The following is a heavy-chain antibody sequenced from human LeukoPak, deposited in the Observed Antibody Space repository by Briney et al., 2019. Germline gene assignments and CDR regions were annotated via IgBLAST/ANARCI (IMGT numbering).Heavy chain of an antibody. Sequence: ASVKVSCKASGYTFTSYAMNWVRQAPGQGLEWMGWINTNTGNPTYAQGFTGRFVFSLDTSVKTAYLQITSLKPEDSGVYYCVTMVVVDYFYGLDVWGQGTTVIVSS. V-gene: IGHV7-4-1*02. J-gene: IGHJ6*02. CDR3: VTMVVVDYFYGLDV. CDR2: INTNTGNP. CDR1: GYTFTSYA. D-gene: IGHD2-8*01.